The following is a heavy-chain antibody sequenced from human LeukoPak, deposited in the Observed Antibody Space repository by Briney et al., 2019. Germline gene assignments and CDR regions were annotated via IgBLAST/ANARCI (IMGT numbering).Heavy chain of an antibody. J-gene: IGHJ6*03. D-gene: IGHD3-3*01. V-gene: IGHV1-8*01. CDR3: ARVPGIFGAVITYYYYYYMDV. CDR2: MNPNSGNT. Sequence: ASVKVSCKASGYTFTSYDINWVRQATGQGLEWMGWMNPNSGNTGYAQKFQGRVTMTRNTSISTAYMELSSLRSEDTAVYYCARVPGIFGAVITYYYYYYMDVWGKGTTVTVSS. CDR1: GYTFTSYD.